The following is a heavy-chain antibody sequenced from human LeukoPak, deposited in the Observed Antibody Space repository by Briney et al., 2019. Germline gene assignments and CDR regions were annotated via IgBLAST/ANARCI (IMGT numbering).Heavy chain of an antibody. CDR2: ISSSGSTI. Sequence: PGGSLRLSCAASGFTFSSYEMNWVRQAPGEGLEWVSYISSSGSTIYYAGSVKGRFTISRDNAKNSLYLQMNSLRAEDTAVYYCARDGNYWLDILTGYSPGVMDVWGKGTTVTVSS. V-gene: IGHV3-48*03. J-gene: IGHJ6*04. CDR3: ARDGNYWLDILTGYSPGVMDV. D-gene: IGHD3-9*01. CDR1: GFTFSSYE.